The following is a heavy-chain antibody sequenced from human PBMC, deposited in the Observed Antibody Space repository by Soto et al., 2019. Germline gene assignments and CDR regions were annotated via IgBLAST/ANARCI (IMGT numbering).Heavy chain of an antibody. J-gene: IGHJ5*02. CDR1: GGSFSGYY. CDR3: ARGRRAAAGTSQKNWFDP. D-gene: IGHD6-13*01. V-gene: IGHV4-34*01. CDR2: INHSGST. Sequence: QVQLQQWGAGLLKPSETLSLTCAVYGGSFSGYYWSWIRQPPGKGLEWIGEINHSGSTNYNPSLKSRVTISVDTSKNQFSLKLSSMTAADTAVYYCARGRRAAAGTSQKNWFDPWGQGTLVTVSS.